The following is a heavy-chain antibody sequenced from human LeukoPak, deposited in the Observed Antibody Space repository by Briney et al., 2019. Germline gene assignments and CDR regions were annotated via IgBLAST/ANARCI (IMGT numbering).Heavy chain of an antibody. CDR1: GFTFSDYY. CDR3: ARDDSNPPYYYYGMDV. D-gene: IGHD3-22*01. V-gene: IGHV3-11*01. CDR2: ISSSGSTI. J-gene: IGHJ6*02. Sequence: GGSLRLSRAASGFTFSDYYMSWIRQAPGKGLEWVSYISSSGSTIYYADSVKGRFTIFRDNAKNSLYLQMNSLRAEDTAVYYCARDDSNPPYYYYGMDVWGQGTTVTVSS.